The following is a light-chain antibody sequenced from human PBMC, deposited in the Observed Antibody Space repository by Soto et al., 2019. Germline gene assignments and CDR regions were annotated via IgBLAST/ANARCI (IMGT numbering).Light chain of an antibody. Sequence: DIQMTQSPSSLSAFVGDTVTINCRATDSIDRYLNWYQQKPGQAPRVLITAASTLESGVPSRFSGSGSGTDFTLPINHLQPEDFATYYCQRTYNAPFTFGPGTKVSIK. CDR1: DSIDRY. V-gene: IGKV1-39*01. J-gene: IGKJ3*01. CDR2: AAS. CDR3: QRTYNAPFT.